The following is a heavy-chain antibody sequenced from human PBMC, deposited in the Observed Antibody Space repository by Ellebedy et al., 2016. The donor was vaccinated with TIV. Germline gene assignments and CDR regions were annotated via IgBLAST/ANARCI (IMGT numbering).Heavy chain of an antibody. Sequence: SETLSLTCAVYGGSFSGYYWSWIRQPPGKGLEWIGEINHSGSTNYNPSLKSRVTISVDTPKNQFSLKLSSVTAADTAVYYCASVIAAAGLNWFDPWGQGTLVTVSS. V-gene: IGHV4-34*01. CDR3: ASVIAAAGLNWFDP. J-gene: IGHJ5*02. D-gene: IGHD6-13*01. CDR1: GGSFSGYY. CDR2: INHSGST.